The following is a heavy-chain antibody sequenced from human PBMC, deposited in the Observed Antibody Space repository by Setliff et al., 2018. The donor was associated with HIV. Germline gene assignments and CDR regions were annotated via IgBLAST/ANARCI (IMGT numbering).Heavy chain of an antibody. CDR2: ITSSGTTT. V-gene: IGHV3-48*04. J-gene: IGHJ4*02. Sequence: GGSLRLSCAASGFTFSNYNMTWVRQAPGRGLEWVSYITSSGTTTLYGDSMRGRFTASRDNAESSMYLQMNNLRAEDTAVYYCAIIRVNGSPYWGQGTPVTVSS. CDR3: AIIRVNGSPY. D-gene: IGHD3-10*01. CDR1: GFTFSNYN.